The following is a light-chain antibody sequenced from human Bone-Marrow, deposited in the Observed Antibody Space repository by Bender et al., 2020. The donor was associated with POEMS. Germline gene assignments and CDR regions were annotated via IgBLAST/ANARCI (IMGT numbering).Light chain of an antibody. CDR3: QSWGSNTAV. V-gene: IGLV3-1*01. CDR2: QDT. J-gene: IGLJ2*01. Sequence: ACWYQQKPGQSPVVVIYQDTKRPSGIPERFSGSTSGNTVSLTISGTQTMDEADYYCQSWGSNTAVFGGGTKLTVL.